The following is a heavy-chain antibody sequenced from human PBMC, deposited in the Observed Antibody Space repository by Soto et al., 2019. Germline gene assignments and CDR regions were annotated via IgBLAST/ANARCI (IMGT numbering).Heavy chain of an antibody. V-gene: IGHV1-2*02. D-gene: IGHD1-1*01. CDR2: ISCESGGT. J-gene: IGHJ4*02. Sequence: ASVKVSCKASGYTFTGHYIHWVGQAPEQGPEWMGEISCESGGTKFAQKFQGRVTMTRDTSITTVYMELSNLSPDDTAVYYCGRGRNAQLGVFYWGQGTLVTVSS. CDR1: GYTFTGHY. CDR3: GRGRNAQLGVFY.